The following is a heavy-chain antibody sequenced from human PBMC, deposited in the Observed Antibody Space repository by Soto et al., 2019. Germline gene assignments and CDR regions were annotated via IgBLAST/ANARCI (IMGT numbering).Heavy chain of an antibody. V-gene: IGHV4-59*11. CDR1: GVSIGSRF. CDR3: ARLQYTVVTALDI. CDR2: IYHTVNT. J-gene: IGHJ3*02. D-gene: IGHD2-15*01. Sequence: PSETLSLTCSVSGVSIGSRFWSWIRQAPGKGPELVGYIYHTVNTNYNPALKSRVTISMDTSKNQLSLQLSSVTAADTAIYYCARLQYTVVTALDIWGQGTMVTVSS.